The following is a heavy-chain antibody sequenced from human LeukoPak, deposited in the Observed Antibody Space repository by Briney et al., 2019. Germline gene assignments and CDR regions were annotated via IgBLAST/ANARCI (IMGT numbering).Heavy chain of an antibody. J-gene: IGHJ3*02. Sequence: GASVKVSCKASGGTFSNYGVSWVRQAPGQGLGWMGRIIPPFVTANYAQKFQGRVTITADESTSTAYMELSSLRSEDTAVYYCARAELSYYYGSGSYLSDAFDIWGQGTMVTVSS. V-gene: IGHV1-69*13. CDR1: GGTFSNYG. D-gene: IGHD3-10*01. CDR3: ARAELSYYYGSGSYLSDAFDI. CDR2: IIPPFVTA.